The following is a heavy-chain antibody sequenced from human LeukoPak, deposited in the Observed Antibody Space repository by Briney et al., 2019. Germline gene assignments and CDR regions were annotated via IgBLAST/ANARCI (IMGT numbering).Heavy chain of an antibody. CDR2: ISSSSSYI. Sequence: GGSLRLSCAASGFTFSSYSMNWVRQAPGKGLDWVSSISSSSSYIYYADSVKGRFTISRDNAKNSLYLQMNSLRAEDTAVYYCARGIVGATSPGYWGQGTLVTVSS. D-gene: IGHD1-26*01. J-gene: IGHJ4*02. V-gene: IGHV3-21*01. CDR3: ARGIVGATSPGY. CDR1: GFTFSSYS.